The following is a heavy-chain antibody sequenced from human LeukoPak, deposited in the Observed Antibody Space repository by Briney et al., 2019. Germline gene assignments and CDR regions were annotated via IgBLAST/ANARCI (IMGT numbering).Heavy chain of an antibody. Sequence: PSETLSLTCTVSGGSISSSSYYWGWTRQPPGKGLEWIGSIYYSGSTYYNPSLKSRVTISVDTSKNQFSLKLSSVTAADTAVYYCARHSIAVAGMGNNWFDPWGQGTQVTVSS. CDR1: GGSISSSSYY. D-gene: IGHD6-19*01. J-gene: IGHJ5*02. CDR3: ARHSIAVAGMGNNWFDP. CDR2: IYYSGST. V-gene: IGHV4-39*01.